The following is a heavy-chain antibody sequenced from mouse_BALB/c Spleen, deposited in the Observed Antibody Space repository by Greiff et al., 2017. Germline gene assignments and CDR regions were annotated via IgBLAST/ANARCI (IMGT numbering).Heavy chain of an antibody. Sequence: VQLVESGAELVRPGVSVKISCKGSGSTFTDYAMHWVQQSHAKSLEWIGVISTYYGDASYNQKFKGKATMTVDKSSSTAYMELARLTSEDSAIYYCARDYRYDDAYAMDYWGQGTSVTVSS. J-gene: IGHJ4*01. D-gene: IGHD2-14*01. CDR2: ISTYYGDA. V-gene: IGHV1S137*01. CDR3: ARDYRYDDAYAMDY. CDR1: GSTFTDYA.